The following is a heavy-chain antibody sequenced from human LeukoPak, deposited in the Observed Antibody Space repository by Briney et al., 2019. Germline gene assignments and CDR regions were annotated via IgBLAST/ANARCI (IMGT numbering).Heavy chain of an antibody. D-gene: IGHD3-10*01. CDR2: ISGHGDIT. CDR3: ARAVTYFYGSVTYDWFES. V-gene: IGHV3-23*01. J-gene: IGHJ5*01. CDR1: GFIFRNYG. Sequence: GGTQRLSCAASGFIFRNYGMNWVRQAPGKGLEWVSGISGHGDITYYADSVKGRFTISRDNAKNSLYLQMNSLRADDTAMYYCARAVTYFYGSVTYDWFESWGQGTLVTVSS.